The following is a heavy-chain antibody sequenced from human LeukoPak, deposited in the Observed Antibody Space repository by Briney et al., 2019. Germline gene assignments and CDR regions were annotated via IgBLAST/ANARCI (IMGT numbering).Heavy chain of an antibody. CDR2: ISVYNGNT. V-gene: IGHV1-18*01. J-gene: IGHJ4*02. D-gene: IGHD3-3*01. Sequence: ASVKVSCKASGYTFTSYGISWVRQAPGQGLEWMGWISVYNGNTKYVQKFQGRVTMTTDTSTRTAYMELRSLRSDDTAVYYCARHTGSLYDFWSGYIDYWGQGTLVTVSS. CDR1: GYTFTSYG. CDR3: ARHTGSLYDFWSGYIDY.